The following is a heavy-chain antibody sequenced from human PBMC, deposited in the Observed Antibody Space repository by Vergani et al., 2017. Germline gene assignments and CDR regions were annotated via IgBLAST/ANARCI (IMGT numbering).Heavy chain of an antibody. D-gene: IGHD1-14*01. J-gene: IGHJ4*02. V-gene: IGHV3-30*18. Sequence: QVQLVESGGGVVQPGRSLRLSCAASGFTFSSYGMHWVRQAPGKGLEWVAVISYDGSNKYYADSVEGRFTISRDNSKNTLYLQMNSLRAEDTAVYYCAKDRGTRFDYWGQGTLVTVSS. CDR3: AKDRGTRFDY. CDR2: ISYDGSNK. CDR1: GFTFSSYG.